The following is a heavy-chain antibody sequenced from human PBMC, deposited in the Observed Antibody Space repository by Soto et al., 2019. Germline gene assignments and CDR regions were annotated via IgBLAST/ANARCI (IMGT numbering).Heavy chain of an antibody. CDR1: GFTFSSYA. Sequence: PGGSLRLSCAASGFTFSSYAMHWVRQAPGKGLEYVSAISSNGGSTYYANSVKGRFTISRDTSKNQFSLKLSSVTAADTAVYYCARVPITMVRGVNGMDVWGQGTTVTVSS. D-gene: IGHD3-10*01. V-gene: IGHV3-64*01. CDR2: ISSNGGST. CDR3: ARVPITMVRGVNGMDV. J-gene: IGHJ6*02.